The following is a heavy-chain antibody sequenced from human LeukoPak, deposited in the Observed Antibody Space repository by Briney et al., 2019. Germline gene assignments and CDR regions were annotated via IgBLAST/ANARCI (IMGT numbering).Heavy chain of an antibody. CDR2: INHSGST. CDR1: GGSLSGYY. CDR3: ARGVTLVRGVTYHGGMDA. J-gene: IGHJ6*02. D-gene: IGHD3-10*01. V-gene: IGHV4-34*01. Sequence: SETLSLTCAVYGGSLSGYYWSWIRQPPGKGLEWIGEINHSGSTNYNPSLKSRVTMSVDTSKNQLSLKLSSVTAADTAVYYCARGVTLVRGVTYHGGMDAWGQGTTVTVSS.